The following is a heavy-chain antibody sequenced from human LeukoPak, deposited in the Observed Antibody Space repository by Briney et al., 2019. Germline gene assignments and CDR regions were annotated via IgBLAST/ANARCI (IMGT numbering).Heavy chain of an antibody. J-gene: IGHJ4*02. Sequence: SETLSLTCAVSGGSISSNWWSWVRQPPGKGLEWIGEIEDRGNTNYNPSLKSRVTISVDKSKNQFSLKLSSLTAADTAVYYCVRDRELTYWGQGTLVTVSS. CDR3: VRDRELTY. V-gene: IGHV4-4*02. CDR1: GGSISSNW. D-gene: IGHD1-26*01. CDR2: IEDRGNT.